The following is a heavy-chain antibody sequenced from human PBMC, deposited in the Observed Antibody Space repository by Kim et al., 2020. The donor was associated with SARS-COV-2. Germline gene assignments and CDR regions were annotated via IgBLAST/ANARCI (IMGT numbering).Heavy chain of an antibody. CDR1: KFTLSNYP. CDR2: IIGGGDRT. D-gene: IGHD2-15*01. Sequence: GGSLRLSCAASKFTLSNYPMTWVRQAPGKGLEWISSIIGGGDRTNYADAVKGRFTISRDNPKNSLYLQMNSLRDDDTAVYYCARGHPLSCKWSPTRDYY. J-gene: IGHJ6*01. CDR3: ARGHPLSCKWSPTRDYY. V-gene: IGHV3-23*01.